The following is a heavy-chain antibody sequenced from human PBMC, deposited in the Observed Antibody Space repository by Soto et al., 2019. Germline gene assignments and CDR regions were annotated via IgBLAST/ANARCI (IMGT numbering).Heavy chain of an antibody. CDR2: ISSSSSTI. CDR3: ARDSRLLVVPAEDAFEI. V-gene: IGHV3-48*01. D-gene: IGHD2-2*01. CDR1: GFTFSSYS. J-gene: IGHJ3*02. Sequence: PGGSLRLSCAASGFTFSSYSMNWVRQAPGKGLEWVSYISSSSSTIYYADSVKGRFTISRDNAKNSLYLQMNSLRAEDTAVYYCARDSRLLVVPAEDAFEIWGQGTMVTVSS.